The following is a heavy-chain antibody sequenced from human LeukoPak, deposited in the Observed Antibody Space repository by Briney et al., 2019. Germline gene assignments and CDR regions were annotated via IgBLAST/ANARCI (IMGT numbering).Heavy chain of an antibody. V-gene: IGHV3-30-3*01. CDR3: ARSITIFSYYYYGMDV. CDR1: GFTFNTYS. J-gene: IGHJ6*02. Sequence: GGSLRLSCVASGFTFNTYSMHWVRQAPGKGLEWVAVLSFDGDEKHYADSVKGRFTITRDISKNTLYLQMNSLRAEDTAVYYCARSITIFSYYYYGMDVWGQGTTVTVSS. D-gene: IGHD3-9*01. CDR2: LSFDGDEK.